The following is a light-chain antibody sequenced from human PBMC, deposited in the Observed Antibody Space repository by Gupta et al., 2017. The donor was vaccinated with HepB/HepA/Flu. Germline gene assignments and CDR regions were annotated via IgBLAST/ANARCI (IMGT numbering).Light chain of an antibody. CDR3: CADTCTGNLV. J-gene: IGLJ2*01. CDR2: DVT. CDR1: SSDVGAYNY. V-gene: IGLV2-14*01. Sequence: SALTQPASVSGSPGPSITISCTGTSSDVGAYNYVYWYQQPPGKAPKVVVYDVTNRPAGVSTRFSGSKSGSTASLSISGRQDEDEADYYCCADTCTGNLVFGGGTKVTVL.